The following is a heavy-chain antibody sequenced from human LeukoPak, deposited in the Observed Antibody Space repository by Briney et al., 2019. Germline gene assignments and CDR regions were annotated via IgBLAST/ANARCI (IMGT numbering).Heavy chain of an antibody. D-gene: IGHD3-22*01. J-gene: IGHJ3*02. V-gene: IGHV3-23*01. CDR2: ISGSGRDT. Sequence: PGGSLRLSCAASGFTFSSYAMSWDRQAPEKGLEWVSSISGSGRDTYSADSVKGRFTISRDNSKNTLYLQMISLRAEDTAVYYCAKALVSGFHAFDTWGQGTMVTVSS. CDR3: AKALVSGFHAFDT. CDR1: GFTFSSYA.